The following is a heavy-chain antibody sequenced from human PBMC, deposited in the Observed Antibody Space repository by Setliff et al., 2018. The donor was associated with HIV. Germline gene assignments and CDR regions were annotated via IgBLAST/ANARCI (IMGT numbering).Heavy chain of an antibody. CDR2: INPKSGGT. V-gene: IGHV1-2*06. D-gene: IGHD3-3*01. Sequence: GASVKVSCKASGYTFTGYYMHWVRQAPGQGPEWLGRINPKSGGTRYAQKFQGRVSMTRDTAISTAYMELSRLRSDDSAVYYCARLPFITIVGVLNGDDGFDIWGQGTMVTVSS. CDR3: ARLPFITIVGVLNGDDGFDI. CDR1: GYTFTGYY. J-gene: IGHJ3*02.